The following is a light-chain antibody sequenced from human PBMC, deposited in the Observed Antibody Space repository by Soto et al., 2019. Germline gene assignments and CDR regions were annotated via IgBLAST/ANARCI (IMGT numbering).Light chain of an antibody. CDR2: GAS. V-gene: IGKV3-15*01. CDR3: QQYKNWPLT. J-gene: IGKJ4*01. CDR1: QSVSSN. Sequence: EIVLTQSHATLSASQLGRYPLXLLASQSVSSNLAWYQQKPGQAPRLLIYGASTRATGFPARFSGSGSGTEFTLTISSLQSEDFAVYYCQQYKNWPLTFGGGTKVDIK.